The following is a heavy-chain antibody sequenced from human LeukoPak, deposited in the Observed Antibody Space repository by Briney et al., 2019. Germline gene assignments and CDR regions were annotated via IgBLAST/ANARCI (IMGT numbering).Heavy chain of an antibody. D-gene: IGHD1-26*01. J-gene: IGHJ5*02. CDR2: INPNSGGT. CDR1: GYTITAYY. Sequence: GASVKVSCKASGYTITAYYMHWVRQAPGQGLEWMGWINPNSGGTNYAQKFQGRVTMTRDTSISTAYMELSRLRSDDTAVYYCARYGIVGASWFDPWGQGTLVTVSS. V-gene: IGHV1-2*02. CDR3: ARYGIVGASWFDP.